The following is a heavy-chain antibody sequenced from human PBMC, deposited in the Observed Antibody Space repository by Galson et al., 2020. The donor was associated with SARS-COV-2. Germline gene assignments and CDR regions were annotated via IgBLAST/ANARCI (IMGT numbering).Heavy chain of an antibody. Sequence: ASVKVSCKASGYTFTDYYMHWVRQAPGQGLEWMGWINPNSGGTNYAQIFQGRVTMTRDTSTSTAYMELSRLRSDDTAVYYGARDQGGGSYRLGFDYWGQGTLVTVSS. CDR2: INPNSGGT. V-gene: IGHV1-2*02. D-gene: IGHD1-26*01. CDR1: GYTFTDYY. J-gene: IGHJ4*02. CDR3: ARDQGGGSYRLGFDY.